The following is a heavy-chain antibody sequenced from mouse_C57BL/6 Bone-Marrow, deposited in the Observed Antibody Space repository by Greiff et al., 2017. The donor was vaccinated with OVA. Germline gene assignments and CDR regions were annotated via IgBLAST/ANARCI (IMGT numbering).Heavy chain of an antibody. J-gene: IGHJ3*01. CDR2: IDPETGGT. CDR3: TRVPVWRD. V-gene: IGHV1-15*01. Sequence: VKLQESGAELVRPGASVTLSCKASGYTFTDYEMHWVKQTPVHGLEWIGAIDPETGGTAYNQKFKGKAILTADKSSSTAYMELRSLTSEDSAVYYCTRVPVWRDWGQGTLVTVSA. CDR1: GYTFTDYE. D-gene: IGHD2-10*02.